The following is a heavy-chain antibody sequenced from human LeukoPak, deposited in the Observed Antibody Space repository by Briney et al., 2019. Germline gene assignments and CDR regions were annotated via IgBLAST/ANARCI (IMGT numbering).Heavy chain of an antibody. CDR3: ARVNWGGFDI. Sequence: LETLSLTCFVSGGSISSHYWTWIRQPPGKGLECIGDIFYTGSTTYSPSLKSRATISIETSKNQISLKLRSVTAADTAVCFCARVNWGGFDIWGQGTLATVSS. J-gene: IGHJ3*02. CDR1: GGSISSHY. D-gene: IGHD7-27*01. CDR2: IFYTGST. V-gene: IGHV4-59*11.